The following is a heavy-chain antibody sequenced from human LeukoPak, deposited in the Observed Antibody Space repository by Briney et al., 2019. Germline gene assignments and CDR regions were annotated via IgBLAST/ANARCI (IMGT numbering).Heavy chain of an antibody. V-gene: IGHV3-74*01. CDR1: GFTFSSYW. CDR2: INSDGSST. CDR3: ASRGYDYEAFDY. D-gene: IGHD5-12*01. J-gene: IGHJ4*02. Sequence: GGSLRLSCAASGFTFSSYWMHWVRQAPGKGLVWVSRINSDGSSTSYADSVKGRFTIPRDNAKNTLYLQMNSLRAEDTAVYYCASRGYDYEAFDYWGQGTLVTVSS.